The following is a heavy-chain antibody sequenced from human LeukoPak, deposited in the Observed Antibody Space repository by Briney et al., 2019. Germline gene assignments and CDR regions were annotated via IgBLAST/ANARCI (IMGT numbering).Heavy chain of an antibody. CDR2: INPNSGGT. CDR1: GYTFTGYY. Sequence: ASVKVSCKASGYTFTGYYMHWVRQAPGQGLEWMGWINPNSGGTNYAQKFQGRVTMTRDTSISTAYMELSRLRSDDTAVYYCARDVRYCSGGSCYYYYYMDVWGKGTTVTVSS. D-gene: IGHD2-15*01. J-gene: IGHJ6*03. CDR3: ARDVRYCSGGSCYYYYYMDV. V-gene: IGHV1-2*02.